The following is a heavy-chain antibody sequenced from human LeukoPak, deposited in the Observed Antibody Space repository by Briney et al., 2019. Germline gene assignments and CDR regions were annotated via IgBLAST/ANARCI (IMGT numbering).Heavy chain of an antibody. CDR3: ARMNYYDSSGYYPFDY. Sequence: GGSLRLSCAASGFTFSTFAMIWVRQPPGKGLEWVSVIYSGGSTYYADSVKGRFTISRDNSKNTLYLQMNSLRAEDTAVYYCARMNYYDSSGYYPFDYWGQGTLVTVSS. J-gene: IGHJ4*02. CDR1: GFTFSTFA. D-gene: IGHD3-22*01. CDR2: IYSGGST. V-gene: IGHV3-53*01.